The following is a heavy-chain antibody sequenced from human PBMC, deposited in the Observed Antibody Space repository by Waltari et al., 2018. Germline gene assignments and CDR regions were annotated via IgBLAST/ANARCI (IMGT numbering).Heavy chain of an antibody. V-gene: IGHV4-34*01. Sequence: QVQLQQWGAGLLKPSETLSLTCAVYGGSFSGYYWRWICQPPGKGLEWIGEINHSGSTNYNPSLKSRVTISVDTSKNQFSLKLSSVTAADTAVYYCTRLSRVRGDDYWGQGTLVTVSS. CDR3: TRLSRVRGDDY. J-gene: IGHJ4*02. CDR2: INHSGST. D-gene: IGHD3-10*01. CDR1: GGSFSGYY.